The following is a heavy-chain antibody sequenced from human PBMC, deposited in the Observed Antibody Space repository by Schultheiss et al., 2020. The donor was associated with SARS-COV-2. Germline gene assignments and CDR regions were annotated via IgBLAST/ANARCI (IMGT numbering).Heavy chain of an antibody. D-gene: IGHD2-15*01. CDR1: GFTFSSYA. V-gene: IGHV3-15*01. CDR2: IKSKTDGGTT. CDR3: AARYCSGGSCYSSGGMDV. J-gene: IGHJ6*02. Sequence: GGSLRLSCAASGFTFSSYAMSWVRQAPGKGLEWVGRIKSKTDGGTTDYAAPVKGRFTISRDDSKNTLYLQMNSLKTEDTAVYYCAARYCSGGSCYSSGGMDVWGQGTTVTVSS.